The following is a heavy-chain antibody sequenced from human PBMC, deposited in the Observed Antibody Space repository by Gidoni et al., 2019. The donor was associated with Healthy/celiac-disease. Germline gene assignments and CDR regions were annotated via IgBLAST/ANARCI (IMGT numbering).Heavy chain of an antibody. CDR3: ASGVVGGPFDY. J-gene: IGHJ4*02. V-gene: IGHV4-38-2*01. CDR1: GYSISSVYY. D-gene: IGHD1-26*01. Sequence: QVQLQESGPGLVKPSETLSLTCAVSGYSISSVYYWGWIRQPPGKGLEWIGSIYHSGSTYYNPSLKSRVTISVDKSKNQFSLKLSSVTAADTAVYYCASGVVGGPFDYWGQGTLVTVSS. CDR2: IYHSGST.